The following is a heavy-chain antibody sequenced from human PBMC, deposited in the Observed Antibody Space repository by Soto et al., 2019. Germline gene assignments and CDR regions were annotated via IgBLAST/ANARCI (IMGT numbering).Heavy chain of an antibody. V-gene: IGHV1-69*06. D-gene: IGHD1-7*01. CDR2: TIPFFGTS. CDR3: ARGITGTTSTFSFCMDV. J-gene: IGHJ6*02. Sequence: QVQLVQSGAEVKKPGSSVNVSCKASGGTFSSYALNWVRQAPGQGLEWMGGTIPFFGTSNYAQKFQGWVTMTRDTSISTAYMELSRLRSDDTAVYYCARGITGTTSTFSFCMDVWGQGTTVTVSS. CDR1: GGTFSSYA.